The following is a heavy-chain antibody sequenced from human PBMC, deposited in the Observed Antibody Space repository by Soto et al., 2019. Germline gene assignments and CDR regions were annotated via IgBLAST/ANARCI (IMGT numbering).Heavy chain of an antibody. D-gene: IGHD2-15*01. CDR1: GGSISSGDYY. J-gene: IGHJ4*02. Sequence: SETLSLTCTVSGGSISSGDYYWSWIRQPPGKGLEWIGYIYYSGSTYYSPSLKSRVTISVDTSKNQFSLKLSSVTAADTAVYYCARAYGYCSGGSCYSAPYFDDWGEGTLVTVAS. V-gene: IGHV4-30-4*01. CDR3: ARAYGYCSGGSCYSAPYFDD. CDR2: IYYSGST.